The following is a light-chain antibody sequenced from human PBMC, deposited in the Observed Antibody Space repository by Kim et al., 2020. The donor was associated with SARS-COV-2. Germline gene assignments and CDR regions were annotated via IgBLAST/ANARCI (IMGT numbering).Light chain of an antibody. CDR3: QQTYRTPYT. CDR1: QSSNSY. J-gene: IGKJ2*01. Sequence: SASEGDSVTISCRASQSSNSYLNWYQQKPAKAPKLLIYAASSLQGDVPSRFSGRGYGTDFTLTISSLQPEDFATYYCQQTYRTPYTFGQGTKLEIK. V-gene: IGKV1-39*01. CDR2: AAS.